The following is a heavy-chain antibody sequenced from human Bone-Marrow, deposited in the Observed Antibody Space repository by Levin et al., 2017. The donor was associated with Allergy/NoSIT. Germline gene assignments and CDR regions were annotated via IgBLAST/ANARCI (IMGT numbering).Heavy chain of an antibody. D-gene: IGHD1-7*01. Sequence: PSETLSLTCAVYGGSFSGYYWSWIRQPPGKGLEWIGEINHSGSTNYNPSLKSRVTISVDTSKNQFSLKLSSVTAADTAVYYCARDPTTPDQFDYWGQGTLVTVSS. CDR3: ARDPTTPDQFDY. CDR1: GGSFSGYY. CDR2: INHSGST. V-gene: IGHV4-34*01. J-gene: IGHJ4*02.